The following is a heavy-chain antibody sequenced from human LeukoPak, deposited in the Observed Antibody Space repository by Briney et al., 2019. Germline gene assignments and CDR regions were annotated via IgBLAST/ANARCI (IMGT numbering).Heavy chain of an antibody. Sequence: TPSETLSLTCTVSGGSISSSYYYWGWIRQPPGKGLEWIGYIYYSGSTYYNPSLKSRVTISVDTSKNQFSLKLSSVTAADTAVYYCARVKGMITFGGVIANWFDPWGQGTLVTVSS. CDR2: IYYSGST. V-gene: IGHV4-30-4*08. CDR3: ARVKGMITFGGVIANWFDP. D-gene: IGHD3-16*02. J-gene: IGHJ5*02. CDR1: GGSISSSYYY.